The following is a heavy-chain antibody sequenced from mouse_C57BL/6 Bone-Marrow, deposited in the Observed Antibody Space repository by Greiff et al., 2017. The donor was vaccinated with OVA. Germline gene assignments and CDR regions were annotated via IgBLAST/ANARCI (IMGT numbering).Heavy chain of an antibody. Sequence: QVQLQQSGPELVKPGASVKISCKASGYTFTDYYINWVKQRPGQGLEWIGWIFPGSGSTYYNEKFKGKATLTVAKSSSTAYMLRSSLTSEDSAVYFCARQLQDYAMDYWGQGTSVTVSS. CDR2: IFPGSGST. CDR1: GYTFTDYY. D-gene: IGHD3-1*01. CDR3: ARQLQDYAMDY. J-gene: IGHJ4*01. V-gene: IGHV1-75*01.